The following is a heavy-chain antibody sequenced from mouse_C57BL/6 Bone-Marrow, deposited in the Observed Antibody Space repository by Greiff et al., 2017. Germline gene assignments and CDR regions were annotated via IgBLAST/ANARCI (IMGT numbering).Heavy chain of an antibody. V-gene: IGHV5-16*01. D-gene: IGHD1-1*01. CDR2: INYDGSST. Sequence: DVKLVESEGGLVQPGGSVKLSCKASGYTFSDYYMAWVRQGPEKGLEWVANINYDGSSTYYKQSLKSRFINSRDTAKNILFLQMSSLKSEDTATYYCARNYYGMDYWGQGTTLTVSS. CDR3: ARNYYGMDY. J-gene: IGHJ2*01. CDR1: GYTFSDYY.